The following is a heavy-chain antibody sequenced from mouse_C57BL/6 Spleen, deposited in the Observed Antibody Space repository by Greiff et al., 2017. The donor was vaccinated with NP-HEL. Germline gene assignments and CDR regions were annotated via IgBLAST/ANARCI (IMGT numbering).Heavy chain of an antibody. Sequence: EVNVVESGGDLVKPGGSLKLSCAASGFTFSSYGMSWVRQTPDKRLEWVATISSGGSYTYYPDSVKGRFTISRDNAKNTLYLQMSSLKSEDTAMYYWARVYYDYDGSYWYFDVWGTGTTVTVSS. CDR3: ARVYYDYDGSYWYFDV. J-gene: IGHJ1*03. CDR2: ISSGGSYT. CDR1: GFTFSSYG. V-gene: IGHV5-6*01. D-gene: IGHD2-4*01.